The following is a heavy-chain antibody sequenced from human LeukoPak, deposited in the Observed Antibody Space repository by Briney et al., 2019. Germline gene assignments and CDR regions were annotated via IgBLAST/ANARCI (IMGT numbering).Heavy chain of an antibody. J-gene: IGHJ4*02. Sequence: SGGSLRLSCAASGFTFDDYGMSWVRQAPGKGLEWVSGINWNGGSTGYADSVKGRFTISRDNAKNSLYLQMNSLRAEDTALYYCARGDGGYDPFDYWGQGTLVTVSS. CDR2: INWNGGST. CDR1: GFTFDDYG. CDR3: ARGDGGYDPFDY. D-gene: IGHD5-12*01. V-gene: IGHV3-20*04.